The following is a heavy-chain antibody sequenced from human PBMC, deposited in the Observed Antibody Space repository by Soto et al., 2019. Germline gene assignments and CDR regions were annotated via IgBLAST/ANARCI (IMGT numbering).Heavy chain of an antibody. Sequence: ASVKLSCTASGYTFTSYGTSWVRQAPGQGLEWMGWINAYSGGTNYAQKFQGWVTMTRDTSISTAYMELSRLRSDDTAVYYCARGYCSGGSCYSGNWFDPWGQGTLVTVSS. D-gene: IGHD2-15*01. CDR1: GYTFTSYG. CDR2: INAYSGGT. J-gene: IGHJ5*02. V-gene: IGHV1-2*04. CDR3: ARGYCSGGSCYSGNWFDP.